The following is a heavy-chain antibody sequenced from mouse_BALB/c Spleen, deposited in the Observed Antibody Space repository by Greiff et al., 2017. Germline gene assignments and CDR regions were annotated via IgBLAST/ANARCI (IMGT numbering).Heavy chain of an antibody. V-gene: IGHV5-9-4*01. D-gene: IGHD1-2*01. CDR1: GFTFSSYA. CDR2: ISSGGSYT. J-gene: IGHJ1*01. Sequence: EVKLEESGGGLVKPGGSLKLSCAASGFTFSSYAMSWVRQSPEKRLEWVAEISSGGSYTYYPDTVTGRFTISRDNAKNTLYLEMSSLRSEDTAMYYCANGLASNFDVWGAGTTVTVSS. CDR3: ANGLASNFDV.